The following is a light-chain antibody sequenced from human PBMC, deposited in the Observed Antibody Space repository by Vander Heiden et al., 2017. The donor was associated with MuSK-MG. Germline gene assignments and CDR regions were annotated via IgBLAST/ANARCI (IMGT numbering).Light chain of an antibody. CDR1: QDISRF. J-gene: IGKJ3*01. CDR3: QQTYANPPT. CDR2: SAS. Sequence: DIQLTQSPSFLSASVGDKVTITCRASQDISRFLVWYQQKPGTFPKLLIFSASTLESGVPSRFSGSGSGTEFTLTINTLQPEDLGTYVCQQTYANPPTFGPGTQLDF. V-gene: IGKV1-9*01.